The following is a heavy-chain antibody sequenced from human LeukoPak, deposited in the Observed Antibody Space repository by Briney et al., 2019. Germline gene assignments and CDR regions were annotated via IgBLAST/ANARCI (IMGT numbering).Heavy chain of an antibody. CDR1: GFTFSRHW. Sequence: HPGGSLRLSCAASGFTFSRHWMYWVRQAPGKGLEWVANIKQDGSAKPYVGSVKGRFTISRDNAKNSPFLQMNSLRAEDTAVYYCARDNGWSADFWGQGTLVTVSS. CDR2: IKQDGSAK. CDR3: ARDNGWSADF. J-gene: IGHJ4*02. D-gene: IGHD2-15*01. V-gene: IGHV3-7*03.